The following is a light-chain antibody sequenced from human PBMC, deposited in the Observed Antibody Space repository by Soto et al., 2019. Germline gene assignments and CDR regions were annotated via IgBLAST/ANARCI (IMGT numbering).Light chain of an antibody. V-gene: IGLV2-14*01. J-gene: IGLJ2*01. CDR2: DVS. CDR3: SSYSRRATHVV. Sequence: QSALTQPASVSGSPGLSITISCTGTSTDVGNFNYVSWYQQHPGKAPKLIIYDVSNRPSGVSYRFSASKSGSTASLTISGLQAEDEANYYCSSYSRRATHVVFGGGTKLTVL. CDR1: STDVGNFNY.